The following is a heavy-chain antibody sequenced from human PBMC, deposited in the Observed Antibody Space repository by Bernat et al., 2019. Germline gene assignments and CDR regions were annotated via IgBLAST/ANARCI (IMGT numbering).Heavy chain of an antibody. CDR3: ARPATTVTTWMAY. CDR1: GFTFSSYG. V-gene: IGHV3-33*01. D-gene: IGHD4-11*01. Sequence: QVQLVESGGGVVQPGRSLRLSCAASGFTFSSYGMHWVRQAPGKGLEWVAVIWYDGSNKYYADSVKGRFTISRDNSKNTLYLQMNNLRAEDTAVYYCARPATTVTTWMAYWGQGTLVTVSS. CDR2: IWYDGSNK. J-gene: IGHJ4*02.